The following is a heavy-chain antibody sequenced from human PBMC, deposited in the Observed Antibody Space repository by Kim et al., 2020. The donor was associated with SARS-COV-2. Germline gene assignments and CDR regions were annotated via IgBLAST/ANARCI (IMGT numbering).Heavy chain of an antibody. CDR1: GYSFTSYW. Sequence: GESLKISCKGSGYSFTSYWIGWVRQMPGKGLEWMGIIYPGDSDTRYSPSFQGQVTISADKSISTAYLQWSSLKAPDTAMYYCARLKRITIFGVVIEGPFDIWGQGTMVTVSS. V-gene: IGHV5-51*01. J-gene: IGHJ3*02. CDR3: ARLKRITIFGVVIEGPFDI. CDR2: IYPGDSDT. D-gene: IGHD3-3*01.